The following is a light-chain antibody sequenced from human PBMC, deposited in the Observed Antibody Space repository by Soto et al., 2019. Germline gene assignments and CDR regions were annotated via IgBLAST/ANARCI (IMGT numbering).Light chain of an antibody. Sequence: EIVMTQSPATLSMSPGERATLSCRASQSVSSNLAWYQQKPGQAPRLLIYGAAATATGIPARFSGSGSGTEFTLTISSLQSEDFAIYYCQQYNNWPPLTFGGGTKVEI. CDR1: QSVSSN. J-gene: IGKJ4*01. V-gene: IGKV3D-15*01. CDR3: QQYNNWPPLT. CDR2: GAA.